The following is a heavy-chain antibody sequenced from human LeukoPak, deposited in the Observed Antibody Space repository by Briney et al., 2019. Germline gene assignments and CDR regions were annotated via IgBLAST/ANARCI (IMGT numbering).Heavy chain of an antibody. CDR1: GYTFTGYY. J-gene: IGHJ4*02. Sequence: ASVKVSCKASGYTFTGYYMHWVRQAPGQGLEWMGWINPNSGGTNYAQKLQGRVTMTTDTSTSTAYMELRSLRSDDTAVYYCARGHNWNDDFDYWGQGTLVTVSS. CDR2: INPNSGGT. V-gene: IGHV1-2*02. CDR3: ARGHNWNDDFDY. D-gene: IGHD1-1*01.